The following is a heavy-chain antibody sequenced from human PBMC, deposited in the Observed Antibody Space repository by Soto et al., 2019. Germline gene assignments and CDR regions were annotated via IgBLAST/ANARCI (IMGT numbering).Heavy chain of an antibody. J-gene: IGHJ6*02. CDR1: GFTFSSYG. V-gene: IGHV3-30*18. Sequence: QVQLVESGGGVVQPGRSLRLSCAASGFTFSSYGMHWVRQAPGKGLEWVAVISYDGSNTYYADSVKGRFTIYRDNSKNTLYLQMNSLRAEDTAVYYCENQNYDNLTGYYNGPYYYYGMDVWGQGTTVTVSS. D-gene: IGHD3-9*01. CDR3: ENQNYDNLTGYYNGPYYYYGMDV. CDR2: ISYDGSNT.